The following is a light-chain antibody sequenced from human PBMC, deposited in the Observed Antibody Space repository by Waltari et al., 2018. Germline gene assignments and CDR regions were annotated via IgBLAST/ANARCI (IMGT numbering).Light chain of an antibody. V-gene: IGLV2-23*02. CDR1: SHYVGIYKL. J-gene: IGLJ2*01. CDR3: SSYAGSSKGV. CDR2: AVS. Sequence: QSALTQPASVSVSPGQSITTSCTGTSHYVGIYKLVSWYQQHPGKAPKLMIYAVSKRPSGVSDRFSGSKSGDMASLTISGLQPEDEAEYFCSSYAGSSKGVFGGGTKVTVL.